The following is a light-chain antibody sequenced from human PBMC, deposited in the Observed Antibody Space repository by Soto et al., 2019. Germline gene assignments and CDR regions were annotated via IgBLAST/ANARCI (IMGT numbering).Light chain of an antibody. CDR2: SNN. J-gene: IGLJ3*02. CDR3: SVWDASLTGWV. CDR1: NSNIGSHT. Sequence: QSVLTQPPSASGTPGQRVTISCSGSNSNIGSHTVNWYQQFPGTAPKLLMYSNNQRPSGVPDRFSGSKSGTSASLAISGLQSEDEADYYCSVWDASLTGWVFGGGTKLTVL. V-gene: IGLV1-44*01.